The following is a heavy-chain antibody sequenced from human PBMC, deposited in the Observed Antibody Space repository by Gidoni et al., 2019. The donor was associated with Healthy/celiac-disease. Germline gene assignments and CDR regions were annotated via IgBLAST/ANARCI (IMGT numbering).Heavy chain of an antibody. CDR3: AKDGSPGSFDY. CDR1: GLTFSSYA. J-gene: IGHJ4*02. V-gene: IGHV3-23*01. CDR2: ISGSGGST. Sequence: EVQLLESGGGLVQPGGSLRLSCPAPGLTFSSYAMSWVRQAPGKGREWVSAISGSGGSTYYADSVKGRFTISRDNSKNTLYLQMNSLRAEDTAVYYCAKDGSPGSFDYWGQGTLVTVSS. D-gene: IGHD1-26*01.